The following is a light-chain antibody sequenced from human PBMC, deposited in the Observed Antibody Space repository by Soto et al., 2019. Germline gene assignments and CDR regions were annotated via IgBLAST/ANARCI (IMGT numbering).Light chain of an antibody. CDR1: SSDVGGHDY. CDR2: EAF. CDR3: ALYVGSGTVV. V-gene: IGLV2-14*01. Sequence: QSVLTQPASVSGSPGQSITISCTGSSSDVGGHDYVSWYLQHPGKAPKLLIYEAFNRPSGVSDRFSGSILGNKAALTITGAQSDDESDYLCALYVGSGTVVFGGGTKLTVL. J-gene: IGLJ2*01.